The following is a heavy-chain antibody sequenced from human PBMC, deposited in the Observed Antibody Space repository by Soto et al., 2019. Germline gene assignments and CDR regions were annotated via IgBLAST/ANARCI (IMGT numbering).Heavy chain of an antibody. CDR1: GFTFINYA. J-gene: IGHJ3*02. CDR2: LSGSGTST. V-gene: IGHV3-23*01. D-gene: IGHD5-18*01. CDR3: GKVNTAMVTDAFDI. Sequence: GSLRLACAASGFTFINYAMGCGLESPGKGLECVSLLSGSGTSTYYGDSVKGRFTISRDNSENTMYLQMNSLRDEDTALYYCGKVNTAMVTDAFDIWGQGTTVTVSS.